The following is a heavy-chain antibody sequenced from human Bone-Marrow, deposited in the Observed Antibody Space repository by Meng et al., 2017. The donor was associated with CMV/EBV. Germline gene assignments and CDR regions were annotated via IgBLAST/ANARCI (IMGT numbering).Heavy chain of an antibody. CDR3: ARARGCEGIDDY. J-gene: IGHJ4*02. CDR1: GFTFSYYS. CDR2: ISSSITTI. V-gene: IGHV3-48*04. D-gene: IGHD6-13*01. Sequence: GESLKISCAASGFTFSYYSMNWVRQAPGKGLEWVSYISSSITTIYYADSVRGRFTISRDNAKDSLYLQMNSLRAEDTAVYYCARARGCEGIDDYWGQGTLVTVSS.